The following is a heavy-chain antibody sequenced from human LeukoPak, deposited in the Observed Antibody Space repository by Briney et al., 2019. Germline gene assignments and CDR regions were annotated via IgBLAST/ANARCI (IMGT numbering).Heavy chain of an antibody. CDR1: TFGDYA. CDR3: ARAEPSSSTTFDY. Sequence: TFGDYAMSWFRQAPGKGLEWIGYIYYSGSTYYNPSLKSRVTISVDTSKNQFSLKLRSVTAADTAVYYCARAEPSSSTTFDYWGQGTLVTVSS. CDR2: IYYSGST. J-gene: IGHJ4*02. V-gene: IGHV4-30-4*08. D-gene: IGHD2-2*01.